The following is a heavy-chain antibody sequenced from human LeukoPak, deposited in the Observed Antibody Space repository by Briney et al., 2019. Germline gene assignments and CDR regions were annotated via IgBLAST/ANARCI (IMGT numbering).Heavy chain of an antibody. CDR1: GFTFSSYP. Sequence: QPGGSLRLSCAASGFTFSSYPMSWVRQAPGKGLEWVSAISGSGGSTYYADSVKGRFTISRDNSKNTLYLQMNSLRAEDTAVYYCAKTGTPWYYFDYWGQGTLVTVSS. V-gene: IGHV3-23*01. D-gene: IGHD6-13*01. J-gene: IGHJ4*02. CDR3: AKTGTPWYYFDY. CDR2: ISGSGGST.